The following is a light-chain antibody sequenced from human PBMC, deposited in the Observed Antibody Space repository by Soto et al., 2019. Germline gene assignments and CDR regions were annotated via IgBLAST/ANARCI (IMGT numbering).Light chain of an antibody. CDR2: AAS. Sequence: DIEMTQSQSSLSASVGDRVTITCRASQSISSYLNWYQQKPGKAPKLLIYAASSLQSGVPSRFSGSGSGTDFTLTISCLQSEDFATYYCQQNYSNPVTFGQGTKVDIK. CDR1: QSISSY. V-gene: IGKV1-39*01. J-gene: IGKJ1*01. CDR3: QQNYSNPVT.